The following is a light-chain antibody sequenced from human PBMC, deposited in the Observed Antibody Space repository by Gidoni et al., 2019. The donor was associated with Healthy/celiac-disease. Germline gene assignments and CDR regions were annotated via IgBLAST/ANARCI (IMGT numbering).Light chain of an antibody. V-gene: IGKV1-5*03. J-gene: IGKJ1*01. CDR3: QQYKSYSPWT. Sequence: DIQMTQSPSTLSASVGDRVTITCRASQSISSWLAWYQQKPGKAPKLLIYKASSLESGVPSRFSGSGSGTEFTFTISSLQPDDFATYYCQQYKSYSPWTFGQXTKVEIK. CDR2: KAS. CDR1: QSISSW.